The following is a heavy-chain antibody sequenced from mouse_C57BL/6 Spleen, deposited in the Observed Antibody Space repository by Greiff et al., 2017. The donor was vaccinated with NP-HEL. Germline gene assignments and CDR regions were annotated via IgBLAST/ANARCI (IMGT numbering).Heavy chain of an antibody. CDR3: ASGRSYYGSSYYFDY. D-gene: IGHD1-1*01. J-gene: IGHJ2*01. CDR1: GYTFTSYW. CDR2: IDPSDSYT. V-gene: IGHV1-50*01. Sequence: VQLQQPGAELVKPGASVKLSCKASGYTFTSYWMQWVKQRPGQGLEWIGEIDPSDSYTNYNQKFKGKATLTVDTSSSTAYMQLSSLTSEDSAVYYCASGRSYYGSSYYFDYWGQGTTLTVSS.